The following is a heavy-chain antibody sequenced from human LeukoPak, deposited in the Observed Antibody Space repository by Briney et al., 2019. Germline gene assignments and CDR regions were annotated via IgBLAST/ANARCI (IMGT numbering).Heavy chain of an antibody. V-gene: IGHV1-2*02. CDR2: MNPKNGCT. CDR1: GYTFIGYH. Sequence: GASVKVSCKASGYTFIGYHIHWVRQAPGQGLQWMGWMNPKNGCTKYAAKFQGRVTMTRDTSISTAYMELSSLRSDDTAVYYCARVIGGRKRGQGPIDGFDIWGPGTTVTVSS. CDR3: ARVIGGRKRGQGPIDGFDI. J-gene: IGHJ3*02.